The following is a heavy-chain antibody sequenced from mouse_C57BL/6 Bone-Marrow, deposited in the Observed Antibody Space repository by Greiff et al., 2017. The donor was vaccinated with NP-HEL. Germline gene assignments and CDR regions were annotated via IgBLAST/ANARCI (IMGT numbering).Heavy chain of an antibody. CDR2: IDPENGDT. J-gene: IGHJ3*01. Sequence: EVQLQQSGAELVRPGASVKLSCTASGFNIKDDYMHWVKQRPDQGLEWIGWIDPENGDTEYASKFQGKATITADTSSNTAYLQLSSLTSEDTAVYYCTTVVARAYWGQGTLVTVSA. CDR3: TTVVARAY. CDR1: GFNIKDDY. V-gene: IGHV14-4*01. D-gene: IGHD1-1*01.